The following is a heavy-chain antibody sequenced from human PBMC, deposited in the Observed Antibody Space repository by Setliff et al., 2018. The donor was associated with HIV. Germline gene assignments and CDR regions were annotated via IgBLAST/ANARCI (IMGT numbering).Heavy chain of an antibody. CDR3: AKQRYYDGNDGFDV. CDR1: GFTFSTYA. V-gene: IGHV3-23*01. CDR2: ISGSGYP. Sequence: GGSLRLSCVASGFTFSTYAINWVRQAPGKGLEWVSSISGSGYPYYADSVKGRFTISRDNSKNTLFLQMDSLRAEDTALYYCAKQRYYDGNDGFDVWGQGTMVTVSS. D-gene: IGHD3-3*01. J-gene: IGHJ3*01.